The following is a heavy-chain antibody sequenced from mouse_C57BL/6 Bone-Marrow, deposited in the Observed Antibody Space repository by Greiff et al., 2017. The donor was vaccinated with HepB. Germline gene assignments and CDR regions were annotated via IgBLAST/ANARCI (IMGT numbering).Heavy chain of an antibody. J-gene: IGHJ3*01. CDR1: GFTFSSYG. D-gene: IGHD2-4*01. CDR3: ARQGRLRRRGFAY. Sequence: EVMLVESGGDLVKPGGSLKLSCAASGFTFSSYGMSWVRQTPDKRLEWVATISSGGSYTYYPDSVKGRITISRDNAKNTLYLQMSSLKSEDTAMYYCARQGRLRRRGFAYWGQGTLVTVSA. CDR2: ISSGGSYT. V-gene: IGHV5-6*01.